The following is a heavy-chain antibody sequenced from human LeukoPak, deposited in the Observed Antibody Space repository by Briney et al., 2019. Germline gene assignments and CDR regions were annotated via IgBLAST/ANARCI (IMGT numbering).Heavy chain of an antibody. CDR1: GGSISSYY. CDR3: ARGTGNYYYYYMDV. J-gene: IGHJ6*03. V-gene: IGHV4-4*07. D-gene: IGHD1-1*01. CDR2: IYTSGST. Sequence: SETLSPTCTVSGGSISSYYWSWIRQPAGQGLEWIGRIYTSGSTNYNPSLKSRVTMSVDTSKNQFSLKLSSVTAADTAVYYCARGTGNYYYYYMDVWGKGTTVTVSS.